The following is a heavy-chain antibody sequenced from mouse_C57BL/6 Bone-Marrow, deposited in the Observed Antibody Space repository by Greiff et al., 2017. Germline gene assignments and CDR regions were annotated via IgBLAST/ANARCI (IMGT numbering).Heavy chain of an antibody. D-gene: IGHD1-1*01. Sequence: EVKLQESGAELVKPGASVKLSCTASGFNIKDYYIHWVKQRTEQGLEWIGRIDPEDGETKYAPKFQDKATITADTSSNTAYLQLSSLTSEDTAVYYCARPNYDGSSYWYFDVWGTGTTVTVSS. CDR3: ARPNYDGSSYWYFDV. CDR2: IDPEDGET. V-gene: IGHV14-2*01. CDR1: GFNIKDYY. J-gene: IGHJ1*03.